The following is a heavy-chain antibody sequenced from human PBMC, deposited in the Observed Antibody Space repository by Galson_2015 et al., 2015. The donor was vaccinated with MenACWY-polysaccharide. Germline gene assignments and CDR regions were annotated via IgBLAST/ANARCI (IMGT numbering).Heavy chain of an antibody. CDR1: GFTFSTYE. D-gene: IGHD5-18*01. Sequence: SLRLSCAASGFTFSTYEMNWVRQSPEKGLQWIAYISGGGAMIQHADSVKGRFTISREKAQDTLYLEMNSLTAEDTGLYYCARDRGSYDAYDIWGQGTVVTVSS. CDR2: ISGGGAMI. V-gene: IGHV3-48*03. CDR3: ARDRGSYDAYDI. J-gene: IGHJ3*02.